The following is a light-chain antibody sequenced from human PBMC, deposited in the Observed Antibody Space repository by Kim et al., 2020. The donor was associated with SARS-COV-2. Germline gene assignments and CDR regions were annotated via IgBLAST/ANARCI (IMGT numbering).Light chain of an antibody. J-gene: IGLJ1*01. Sequence: QSALTQPPSASGSPGQSVTISCTGTSSDVGGYNYVSWYQQHPYKAPKLMIYEVSKRPSGVPDRFSGSKSGNTSSLTVSGLQAEDEADYYCSSYAGSNNVFGTGTKVTVL. CDR3: SSYAGSNNV. CDR1: SSDVGGYNY. V-gene: IGLV2-8*01. CDR2: EVS.